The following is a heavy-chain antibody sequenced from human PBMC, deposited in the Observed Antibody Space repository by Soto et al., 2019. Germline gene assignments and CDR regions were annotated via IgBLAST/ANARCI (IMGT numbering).Heavy chain of an antibody. J-gene: IGHJ6*03. V-gene: IGHV1-69*02. CDR1: GGTFSSYT. D-gene: IGHD3-10*01. CDR2: IIPIVDIA. Sequence: QVQLVQSGAEVKKPGSSVKVSCKVSGGTFSSYTISWVRQAPGQGLEWLGRIIPIVDIANYAQKFQGRVTITADKPTSTAYMELNSLRSEDTAIYYCAIVPVPRGYYYYMDVWGKGTTVTVSS. CDR3: AIVPVPRGYYYYMDV.